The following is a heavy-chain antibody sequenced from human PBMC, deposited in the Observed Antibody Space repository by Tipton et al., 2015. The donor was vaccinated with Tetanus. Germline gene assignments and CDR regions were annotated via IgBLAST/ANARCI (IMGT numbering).Heavy chain of an antibody. J-gene: IGHJ6*02. CDR1: GYTFTGYY. V-gene: IGHV1-2*02. CDR2: IDPNSGAT. Sequence: QLVQSGAEMKKPGASAKVSCKASGYTFTGYYIYWVRQAPGQGLEWMGWIDPNSGATVYAQKVQGRVTMTRDTSISTAYMELRSLGSDDTAVYYCARDRGDYIYYGMDVWGPGTTVTVS. CDR3: ARDRGDYIYYGMDV. D-gene: IGHD3-22*01.